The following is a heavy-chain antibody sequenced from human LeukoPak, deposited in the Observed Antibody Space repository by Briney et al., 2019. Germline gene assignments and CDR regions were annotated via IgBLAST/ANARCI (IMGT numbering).Heavy chain of an antibody. D-gene: IGHD6-13*01. Sequence: ASVKVSCKASGYTSTGYYMHWERQAPGQGLEWMGWINPNSGGTSYAQKFQGRVTMTRDASISTAYMELSRLRSDDTAVYYCARVVSSSWYYFDYWGQGTLVTVSS. CDR1: GYTSTGYY. J-gene: IGHJ4*02. V-gene: IGHV1-2*02. CDR2: INPNSGGT. CDR3: ARVVSSSWYYFDY.